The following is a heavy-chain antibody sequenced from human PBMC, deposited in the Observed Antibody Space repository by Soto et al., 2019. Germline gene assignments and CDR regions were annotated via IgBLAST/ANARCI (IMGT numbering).Heavy chain of an antibody. Sequence: QVQLVESGGGVVQPGRSLRISCAASGFTFRNYAMHWVRQAPGKGLEWVATISYDGDNKYYTDSVKGPFTISRDNSKNALYLQMNSLIPEYTAVYYCARPWGQLSTYFYGMDTWGQWTTVTVSS. CDR2: ISYDGDNK. CDR1: GFTFRNYA. D-gene: IGHD3-16*01. CDR3: ARPWGQLSTYFYGMDT. V-gene: IGHV3-30-3*01. J-gene: IGHJ6*02.